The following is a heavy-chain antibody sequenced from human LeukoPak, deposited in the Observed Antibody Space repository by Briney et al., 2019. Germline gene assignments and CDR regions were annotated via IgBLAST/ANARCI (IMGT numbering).Heavy chain of an antibody. CDR2: IYYSGST. CDR1: GGSFSGYY. Sequence: SETLSLTCAVYGGSFSGYYWSWIRQPPGKGLEWIGSIYYSGSTYYNPSLKSRVTISVDTSKNQFSLKLSSVTAADTAVYYCARDHFDWQFYFDYWGQGTLVTVSS. J-gene: IGHJ4*02. CDR3: ARDHFDWQFYFDY. V-gene: IGHV4-34*01. D-gene: IGHD3-9*01.